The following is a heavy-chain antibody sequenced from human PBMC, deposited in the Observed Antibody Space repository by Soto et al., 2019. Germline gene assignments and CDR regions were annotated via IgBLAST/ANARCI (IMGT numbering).Heavy chain of an antibody. V-gene: IGHV1-18*01. Sequence: ASVKVSCKASGYTFTSYGISWVRQAPGQGLEWMGWISAYNGNTNYAQKLQGRVTMTTDTSTSTAYMELRSLRSDDTAVYYCARDKDRVELGGNYYYIMDVWGQGTTVTAP. CDR2: ISAYNGNT. CDR3: ARDKDRVELGGNYYYIMDV. CDR1: GYTFTSYG. J-gene: IGHJ6*02. D-gene: IGHD1-26*01.